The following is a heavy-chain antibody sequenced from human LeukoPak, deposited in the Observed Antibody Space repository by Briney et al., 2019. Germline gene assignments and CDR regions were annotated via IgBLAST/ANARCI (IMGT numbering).Heavy chain of an antibody. CDR3: ATEWLCTS. V-gene: IGHV3-23*01. Sequence: PGGSLRLSCAASGFTFSTYAMTWVRQAPGKGLEWVSAISDSGGSTYYADSVKGRFTISRDNSKNTLYLQMNSLRVEDTSVYYCATEWLCTSWGQGALVTVSS. J-gene: IGHJ4*02. CDR2: ISDSGGST. D-gene: IGHD3-22*01. CDR1: GFTFSTYA.